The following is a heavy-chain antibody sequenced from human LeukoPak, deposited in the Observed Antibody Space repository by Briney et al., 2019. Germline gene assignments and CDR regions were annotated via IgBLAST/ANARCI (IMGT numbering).Heavy chain of an antibody. Sequence: SETLSLTCTGSGGSISRYYWSWIRQPPGKGLELIGYMYYSGSTNYNPSLMSRVTISVDTSKHQFSLKLSSVTAADTAVYYCARVLRGYSGYDLGLIQHWGQGTLVTVSS. J-gene: IGHJ1*01. CDR1: GGSISRYY. V-gene: IGHV4-59*01. D-gene: IGHD5-12*01. CDR2: MYYSGST. CDR3: ARVLRGYSGYDLGLIQH.